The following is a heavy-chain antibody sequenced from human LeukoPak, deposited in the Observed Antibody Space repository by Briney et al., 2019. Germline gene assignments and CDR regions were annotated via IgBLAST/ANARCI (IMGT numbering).Heavy chain of an antibody. J-gene: IGHJ4*02. D-gene: IGHD5-24*01. CDR1: GFTFSSYG. V-gene: IGHV3-33*06. CDR3: AKELDGYNSGFDY. Sequence: GGSLRLSCAASGFTFSSYGMHWVRQAPGKGLEWVAVIWYDGSNKYYADSAKGRFTISRDNSKNTLYLQMNSLRAEDTAVYYCAKELDGYNSGFDYWGQGTLVTVSS. CDR2: IWYDGSNK.